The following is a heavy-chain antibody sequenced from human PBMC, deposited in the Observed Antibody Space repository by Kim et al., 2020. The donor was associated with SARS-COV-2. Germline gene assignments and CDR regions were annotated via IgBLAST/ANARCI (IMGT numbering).Heavy chain of an antibody. D-gene: IGHD1-26*01. CDR3: AREPVGLDY. CDR2: ISSGVTTSTI. J-gene: IGHJ4*02. CDR1: GFTFSAFE. Sequence: GGSLRLSCAASGFTFSAFEMNWVRQAPGKGLEWIAYISSGVTTSTIYSADSVKGRFTISRDNARNSLYLQMNSLSADDTAVSYCAREPVGLDYWGQGTLGIFS. V-gene: IGHV3-48*03.